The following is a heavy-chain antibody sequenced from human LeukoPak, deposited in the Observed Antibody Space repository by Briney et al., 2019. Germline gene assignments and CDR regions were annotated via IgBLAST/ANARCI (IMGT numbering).Heavy chain of an antibody. V-gene: IGHV3-66*01. J-gene: IGHJ6*02. CDR3: SRDGGFLLGMVV. Sequence: GGSLRLSCAASGFTVSSNYMSWVRQAPGKGLEWVSVIYSGNVAYYAESAKGRFTVSRDKSKNELYLQMNNLRVEDTGVYYCSRDGGFLLGMVVWGQGTTVTVSS. CDR1: GFTVSSNY. D-gene: IGHD2-21*01. CDR2: IYSGNVA.